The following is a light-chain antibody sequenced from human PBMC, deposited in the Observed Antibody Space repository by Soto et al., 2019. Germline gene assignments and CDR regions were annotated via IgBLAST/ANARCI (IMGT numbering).Light chain of an antibody. CDR3: GSYTSSSTPWM. CDR1: SSDVGGYNY. J-gene: IGLJ3*02. Sequence: QSVLTQPASVSGSPGQSITISCTGTSSDVGGYNYVSWYQQHPGKAPKLMIYEVSNRPSGVSNRFSGSKSGNTASLTISGLQAEDEADYYCGSYTSSSTPWMFGGGTKLTVL. V-gene: IGLV2-14*01. CDR2: EVS.